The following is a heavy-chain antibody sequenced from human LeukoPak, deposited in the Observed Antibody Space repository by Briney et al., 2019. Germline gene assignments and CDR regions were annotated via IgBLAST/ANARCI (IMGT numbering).Heavy chain of an antibody. J-gene: IGHJ6*02. CDR2: IYYSGST. CDR3: ARDQERNYYYYYGMDV. Sequence: PSETLSLTCTVSGGSISTNSYYWGWIRQPPGKGLEWIGSIYYSGSTYYNPSLKSRVTISVDTSKNQFSLNLTSVTAADTAVYYCARDQERNYYYYYGMDVWGQGTTVTVSS. D-gene: IGHD1-26*01. V-gene: IGHV4-39*07. CDR1: GGSISTNSYY.